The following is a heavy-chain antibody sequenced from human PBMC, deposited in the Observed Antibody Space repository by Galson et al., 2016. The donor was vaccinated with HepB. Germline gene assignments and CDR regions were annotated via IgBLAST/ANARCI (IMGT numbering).Heavy chain of an antibody. D-gene: IGHD3-10*01. J-gene: IGHJ6*02. CDR1: GASISDTEYY. CDR2: MYHTEDT. Sequence: SETLSLTCTVSGASISDTEYYWGWIRQPPGRGLEWIGSMYHTEDTYYNPSLKSRVTISVDTSKNQFFLKLNSVTAAGTAVYYCARDIEGAWDSAGVTVHTSGLDVWGQGTTVIVSS. CDR3: ARDIEGAWDSAGVTVHTSGLDV. V-gene: IGHV4-39*07.